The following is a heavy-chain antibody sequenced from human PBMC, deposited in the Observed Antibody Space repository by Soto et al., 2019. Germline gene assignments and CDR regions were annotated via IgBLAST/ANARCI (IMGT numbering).Heavy chain of an antibody. Sequence: QVQLQESGPGLVKPSETLSLTCNVSGGSMSRYYWSWIRQPAGKGLEWIGRGWTSGSTNSNPSLKSRVTMSIATSNNHFSLKLNSVTAAATAVYYCARTVGAAYYFDFGGQGPLVTVSS. CDR3: ARTVGAAYYFDF. CDR2: GWTSGST. CDR1: GGSMSRYY. J-gene: IGHJ4*02. V-gene: IGHV4-4*07. D-gene: IGHD1-26*01.